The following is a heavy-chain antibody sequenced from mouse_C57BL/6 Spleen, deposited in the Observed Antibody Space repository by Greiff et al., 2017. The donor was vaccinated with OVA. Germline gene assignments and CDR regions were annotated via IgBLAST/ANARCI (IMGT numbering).Heavy chain of an antibody. V-gene: IGHV1-69*01. J-gene: IGHJ1*03. D-gene: IGHD2-3*01. Sequence: QVQLQQPGAELVMPGASVKLSCKASGYTFTSYWMHWVKQRPGQGLEWIGEIDPSDSYTNYNQKFKGKSTLTVDKSSSTAYMQLSSLTSEDSAVYYCARSGDGPNYWYFEVWGTETTVTVST. CDR1: GYTFTSYW. CDR3: ARSGDGPNYWYFEV. CDR2: IDPSDSYT.